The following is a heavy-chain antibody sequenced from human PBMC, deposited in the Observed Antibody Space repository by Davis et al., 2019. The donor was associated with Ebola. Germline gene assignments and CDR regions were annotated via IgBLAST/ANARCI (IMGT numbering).Heavy chain of an antibody. J-gene: IGHJ6*02. V-gene: IGHV3-74*01. D-gene: IGHD1-26*01. CDR2: INSDGSST. CDR1: GFTFSSYE. Sequence: HTGGSLRLSCAASGFTFSSYEMNWVRQAPGKGLVWVSRINSDGSSTSYADSVKGRFTISRDNAKNTLYLQMNSLRAEDTAVYYCARLFAARGTSREGMDVWGQGTTVTVSS. CDR3: ARLFAARGTSREGMDV.